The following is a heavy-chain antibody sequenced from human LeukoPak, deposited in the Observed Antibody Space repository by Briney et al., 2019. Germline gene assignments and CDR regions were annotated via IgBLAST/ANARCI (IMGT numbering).Heavy chain of an antibody. CDR1: GFTFSSYS. CDR2: ISSSCSYI. Sequence: GGSLRLSCAASGFTFSSYSMNWVRQAPGKGLEWVSSISSSCSYIYYADSVKGRFTISRDNAKNSLYLQMNSLRAEDTAVYYCARSTYYADEDGMDVWGQGTTVTVSS. D-gene: IGHD3-3*01. J-gene: IGHJ6*02. CDR3: ARSTYYADEDGMDV. V-gene: IGHV3-21*01.